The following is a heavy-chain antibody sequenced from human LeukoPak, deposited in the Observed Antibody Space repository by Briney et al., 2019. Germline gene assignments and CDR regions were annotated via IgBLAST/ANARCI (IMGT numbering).Heavy chain of an antibody. CDR2: MNPDSSNT. J-gene: IGHJ4*02. V-gene: IGHV1-8*01. CDR3: AREIPVGGTGHFDF. D-gene: IGHD6-19*01. CDR1: GYTLTSYD. Sequence: ASVKVSCKASGYTLTSYDINWVRQATGQGLEWMGWMNPDSSNTGYAQKFQGRVTMTRNTFISTAYMELRSLRSDDTAVYYCAREIPVGGTGHFDFWGQGTLVTVSS.